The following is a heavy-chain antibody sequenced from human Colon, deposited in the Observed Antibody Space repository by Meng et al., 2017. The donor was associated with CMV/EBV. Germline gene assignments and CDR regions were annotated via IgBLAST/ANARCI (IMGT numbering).Heavy chain of an antibody. Sequence: GSLRLSCSVSDASITTYYWTWIRQPPGKGPEWIGFIYDSGSTNYNPSLKSRVTISLDSSKNQFSLKLNSVTAADTAVYYCAREGRRGTSLPPYFHYYGVDVWGQGTTVTVSS. CDR2: IYDSGST. V-gene: IGHV4-59*01. D-gene: IGHD2-15*01. CDR1: DASITTYY. J-gene: IGHJ6*02. CDR3: AREGRRGTSLPPYFHYYGVDV.